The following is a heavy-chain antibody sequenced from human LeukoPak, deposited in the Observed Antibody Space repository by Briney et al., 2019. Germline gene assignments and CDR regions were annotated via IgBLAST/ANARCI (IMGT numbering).Heavy chain of an antibody. CDR2: IREDGTEK. V-gene: IGHV3-7*01. Sequence: GGSLRLSCTASGFTFSGAWLTWVRQAPGKGLEWVANIREDGTEKNYVDSVKGRFTISRDNAKNSLFLQMSNLRDDDTAIYYCARHVGISFWGQGTLVTVSS. D-gene: IGHD7-27*01. CDR3: ARHVGISF. J-gene: IGHJ4*02. CDR1: GFTFSGAW.